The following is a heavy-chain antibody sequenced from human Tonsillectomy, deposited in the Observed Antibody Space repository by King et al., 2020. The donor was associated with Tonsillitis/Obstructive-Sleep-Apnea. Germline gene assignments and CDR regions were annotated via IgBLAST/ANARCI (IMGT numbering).Heavy chain of an antibody. D-gene: IGHD3-22*01. CDR2: SSAHNGHT. CDR3: ARDSMSLYYYSRGYYTFNC. CDR1: GYTFTNYG. V-gene: IGHV1-18*01. J-gene: IGHJ4*02. Sequence: QLVQSGAEVKKPGASVKVSCKASGYTFTNYGISWVRQAPGQGLEWMAWSSAHNGHTNYAQKLQGRVTMTTDTSTRTAYMELRSLRSDDTAVYYCARDSMSLYYYSRGYYTFNCWGQGPLVTVSS.